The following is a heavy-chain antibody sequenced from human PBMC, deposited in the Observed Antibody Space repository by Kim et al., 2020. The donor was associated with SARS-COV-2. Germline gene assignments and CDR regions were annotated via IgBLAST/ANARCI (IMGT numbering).Heavy chain of an antibody. J-gene: IGHJ1*01. CDR3: ARAGDYDSSGYYGFFHN. V-gene: IGHV3-74*01. Sequence: SVKGRITISKDNAKNTLYLQMNSLRPEDTAIYYCARAGDYDSSGYYGFFHNWGQGALVTVSS. D-gene: IGHD3-22*01.